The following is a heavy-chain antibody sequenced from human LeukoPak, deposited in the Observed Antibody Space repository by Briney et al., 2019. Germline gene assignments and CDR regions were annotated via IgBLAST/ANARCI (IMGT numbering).Heavy chain of an antibody. CDR1: GGSISSYY. Sequence: PSETLSLTCTVSGGSISSYYWSWIRQPPGKGLEWIGYIYYSGSTNYNPSLKSRVTISVDTSKNQFSLKLSSVTAADTAVYYCATQELVPAALNAFDIWGQGTLVTVSS. CDR2: IYYSGST. D-gene: IGHD2-2*01. CDR3: ATQELVPAALNAFDI. J-gene: IGHJ3*02. V-gene: IGHV4-59*01.